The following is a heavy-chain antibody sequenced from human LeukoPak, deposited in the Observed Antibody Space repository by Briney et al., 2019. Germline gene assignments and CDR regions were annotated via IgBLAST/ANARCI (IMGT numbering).Heavy chain of an antibody. D-gene: IGHD1-26*01. CDR2: INHSGST. J-gene: IGHJ4*02. Sequence: SETLSLTCTVSGGSISSSSYYWSWIRQPPGKGLEWIGEINHSGSTNYNPSLKSRVTISVDTSKNQFSLKLSSVTAADTAVYYCAIPDSGSYYVFDYWGQGTLVTVSS. CDR1: GGSISSSSYY. V-gene: IGHV4-39*07. CDR3: AIPDSGSYYVFDY.